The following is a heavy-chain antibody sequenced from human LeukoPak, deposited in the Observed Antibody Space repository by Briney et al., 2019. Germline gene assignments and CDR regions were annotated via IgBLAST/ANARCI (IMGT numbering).Heavy chain of an antibody. D-gene: IGHD3-16*02. J-gene: IGHJ4*02. Sequence: PGGSLRLSCAASGFTFDDYGMSWVRQAPGKGLEWVSGINWNGGSTGYADSVKGRFTISRDDAKNSLYLQMNSLRAEDTALYYCARIAGDYVWGSYRAFDYWGQGTLVTVSS. CDR3: ARIAGDYVWGSYRAFDY. CDR1: GFTFDDYG. CDR2: INWNGGST. V-gene: IGHV3-20*04.